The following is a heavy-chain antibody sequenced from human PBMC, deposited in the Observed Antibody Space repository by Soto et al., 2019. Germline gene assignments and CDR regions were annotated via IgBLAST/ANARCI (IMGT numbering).Heavy chain of an antibody. J-gene: IGHJ4*02. V-gene: IGHV4-39*01. CDR2: IYYSGNT. Sequence: PSETLSLTCSVSSGPISSRGYYWGWIRQPPGKELEWIGSIYYSGNTYYNPSLKSRVTISVDTSKNQFSLKLTSVTASDTALYYCARHKDSSSRYLFPDYWGRGTLVTVSS. CDR3: ARHKDSSSRYLFPDY. CDR1: SGPISSRGYY. D-gene: IGHD6-13*01.